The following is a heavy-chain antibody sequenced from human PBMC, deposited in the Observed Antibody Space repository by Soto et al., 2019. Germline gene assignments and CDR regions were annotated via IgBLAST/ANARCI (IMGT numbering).Heavy chain of an antibody. CDR3: LGGIGYSYGYHAFDL. CDR2: ISADGDTK. D-gene: IGHD5-18*01. Sequence: GGSLRVSCAASGFTFSMNILHWVLQGPCKGLEWLAFISADGDTKYYADSVKGRFTISRDNSKNTLYLQMNSLRREDTSVYYCLGGIGYSYGYHAFDLWGQGTMVTVSS. J-gene: IGHJ3*01. CDR1: GFTFSMNI. V-gene: IGHV3-30-3*01.